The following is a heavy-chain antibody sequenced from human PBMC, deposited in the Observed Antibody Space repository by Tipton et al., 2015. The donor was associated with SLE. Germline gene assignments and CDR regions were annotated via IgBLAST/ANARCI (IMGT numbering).Heavy chain of an antibody. CDR2: IYYTGST. CDR3: ARGGMGIAVAGEFDS. Sequence: TLSLTCTVSGVSINNYYWSWIRQPPGKGLEWIGYIYYTGSTHYNPSLKTRVTISVDTSKSQFSLNLRSVTAADTAVYYCARGGMGIAVAGEFDSWGQGTLVTVSS. V-gene: IGHV4-59*01. D-gene: IGHD6-19*01. CDR1: GVSINNYY. J-gene: IGHJ4*02.